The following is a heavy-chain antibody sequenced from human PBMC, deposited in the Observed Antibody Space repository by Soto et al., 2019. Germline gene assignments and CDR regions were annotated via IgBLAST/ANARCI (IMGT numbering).Heavy chain of an antibody. CDR1: GGTFSSYA. CDR3: ARDLITGTSGGEFDY. V-gene: IGHV3-21*01. J-gene: IGHJ4*02. Sequence: VQLVQSGAEVKKPGSSVKVSCKASGGTFSSYAISWVRQAPGKGLEWVSSISSSSSYIYYADSVKGRFTISRDNAKNSLYLQMNSLRAEDTAVYYCARDLITGTSGGEFDYWGQGTLVTVSS. CDR2: ISSSSSYI. D-gene: IGHD1-20*01.